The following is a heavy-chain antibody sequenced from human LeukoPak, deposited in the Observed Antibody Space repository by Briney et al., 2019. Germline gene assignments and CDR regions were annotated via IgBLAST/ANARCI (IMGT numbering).Heavy chain of an antibody. V-gene: IGHV4-59*01. CDR3: AGDLFFGGGSFDY. J-gene: IGHJ4*02. D-gene: IGHD2-15*01. CDR2: IYYSGST. CDR1: GGSISSYY. Sequence: KPSETLSLTCTVSGGSISSYYWSWIRQPPGKGLEWIGYIYYSGSTNYNPSLKSRVTISVDTSKNQFSLKLSSVTAADTAVYYCAGDLFFGGGSFDYWGQGTLVTVSS.